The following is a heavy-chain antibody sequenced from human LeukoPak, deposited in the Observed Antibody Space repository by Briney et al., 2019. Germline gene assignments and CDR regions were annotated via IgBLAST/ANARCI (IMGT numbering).Heavy chain of an antibody. CDR2: IYHSGST. V-gene: IGHV4-38-2*02. CDR3: ARLAAVTLQFDP. J-gene: IGHJ5*02. D-gene: IGHD5-18*01. CDR1: GGSISSYY. Sequence: SETLSLTCTVSGGSISSYYWGWIRQPPGKGLEWIGSIYHSGSTYYNPSLKSRVTISVDTSKNQFSLKLSSVTAADTAVYYCARLAAVTLQFDPWGQGTLVTVSS.